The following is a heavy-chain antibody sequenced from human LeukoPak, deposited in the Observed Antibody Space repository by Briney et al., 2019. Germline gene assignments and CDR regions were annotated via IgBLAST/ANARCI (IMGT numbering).Heavy chain of an antibody. CDR1: GFTVSSNY. Sequence: GESLRLSCAASGFTVSSNYMSWVRQAPGKGLEWVSVIYSGGSTYYADSVKGRFTISRDNSKNTLYLQMNSLRAEDTAVYYCARYGDYETYFDYWGQGTLVTVSS. D-gene: IGHD4-17*01. J-gene: IGHJ4*02. CDR2: IYSGGST. V-gene: IGHV3-53*01. CDR3: ARYGDYETYFDY.